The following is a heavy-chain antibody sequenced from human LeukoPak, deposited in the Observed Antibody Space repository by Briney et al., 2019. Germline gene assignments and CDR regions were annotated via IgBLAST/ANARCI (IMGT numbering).Heavy chain of an antibody. J-gene: IGHJ4*02. CDR2: INWNGGST. Sequence: GGSLRLSCAAPGFTFDDYGMSWVRQAPGKGLEWVSGINWNGGSTGYADSVKGRFTISRDNAKNSLYLEMNSLRAEDTALYYCARDGNRYDYVWGSYRTSDFWGQGTLVTVSS. V-gene: IGHV3-20*04. D-gene: IGHD3-16*02. CDR1: GFTFDDYG. CDR3: ARDGNRYDYVWGSYRTSDF.